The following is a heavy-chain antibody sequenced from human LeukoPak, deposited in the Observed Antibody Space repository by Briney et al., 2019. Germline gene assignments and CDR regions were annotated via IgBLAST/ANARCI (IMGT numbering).Heavy chain of an antibody. Sequence: SVKVSCKASGGTFSSYAISWVRQAPGQGLEWMGGIIPIFGTANYAQKFQGRVTITADESTSTAYMELSSLRSEDTAVYYCARDPGIVVVPTAIDYYYYYGMDVWGQGTTVTVSS. D-gene: IGHD2-2*02. V-gene: IGHV1-69*13. CDR2: IIPIFGTA. CDR1: GGTFSSYA. J-gene: IGHJ6*02. CDR3: ARDPGIVVVPTAIDYYYYYGMDV.